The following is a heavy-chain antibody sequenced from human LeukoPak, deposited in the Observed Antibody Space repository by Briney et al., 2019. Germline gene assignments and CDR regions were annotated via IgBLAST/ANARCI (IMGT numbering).Heavy chain of an antibody. CDR3: ARSYYYDSSGSGFDY. D-gene: IGHD3-22*01. J-gene: IGHJ4*02. CDR1: GFTFSSYA. V-gene: IGHV3-30-3*01. Sequence: GRSLRLSCAASGFTFSSYAMHWVRQAPGKGLEGVAVISYDGSNKYYADSVKGRFTISRDNSKNTLYLQMNSLRAEDTAVYYCARSYYYDSSGSGFDYWGQGTLVTVSS. CDR2: ISYDGSNK.